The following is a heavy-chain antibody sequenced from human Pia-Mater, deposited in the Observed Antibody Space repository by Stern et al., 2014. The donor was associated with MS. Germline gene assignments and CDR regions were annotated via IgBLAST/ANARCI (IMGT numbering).Heavy chain of an antibody. V-gene: IGHV1-2*06. J-gene: IGHJ6*04. CDR2: LNLNTGDT. Sequence: DQLVESGAEVKKPGASVKVSCRTSGYTVTTYYIHWVRQAPGQGLQWMGRLNLNTGDTVYAQTFQGRVTLTRDTSISTAYMELTSLRSDDTAVYYCARVVTSTMPVWGYGTTVTVSS. CDR3: ARVVTSTMPV. D-gene: IGHD3-16*02. CDR1: GYTVTTYY.